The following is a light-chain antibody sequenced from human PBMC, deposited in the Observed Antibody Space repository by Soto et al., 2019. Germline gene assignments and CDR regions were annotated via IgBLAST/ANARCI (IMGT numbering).Light chain of an antibody. CDR1: QSIISS. V-gene: IGKV3-15*01. J-gene: IGKJ4*01. CDR3: QQYNSWPLT. Sequence: EIVMTQSPATLSVSPGEGATLSCRASQSIISSLAWYQQKFGQAPRLLIYGASTRATGIPASFSGSGSGTEFTLTISSLQSEDFAVYYCQQYNSWPLTFGGGTKVDIK. CDR2: GAS.